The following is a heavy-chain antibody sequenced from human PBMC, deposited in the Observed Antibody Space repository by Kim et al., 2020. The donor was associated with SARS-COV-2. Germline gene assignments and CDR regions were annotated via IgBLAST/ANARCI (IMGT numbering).Heavy chain of an antibody. D-gene: IGHD3-10*01. J-gene: IGHJ4*02. Sequence: SETLSLTCTVSGGSISSGGYYWSWIRQHPGKGLEWIGYIYYSGSTYYNPSLKSRVTISVDTSKNQFSLKLSSVTAADTAVYYCARNTYYYGSGSYSKRPYPFDYWGQGTLVTVSS. V-gene: IGHV4-31*03. CDR3: ARNTYYYGSGSYSKRPYPFDY. CDR1: GGSISSGGYY. CDR2: IYYSGST.